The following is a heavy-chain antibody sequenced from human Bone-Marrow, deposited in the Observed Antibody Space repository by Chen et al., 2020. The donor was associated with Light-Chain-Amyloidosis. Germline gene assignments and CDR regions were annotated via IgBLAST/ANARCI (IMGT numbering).Heavy chain of an antibody. J-gene: IGHJ4*02. CDR1: GYTFPNYW. Sequence: EVQLEQSGPEVKKPGESLKISCKGSGYTFPNYWIGWVRQMPGKGLEWMGVIYPDYSDARYRPFFEGQVTISADKSITTAYLQWRSLKASDTAMYYCARRRDGYNFDYWGQGTLVTVSS. CDR2: IYPDYSDA. V-gene: IGHV5-51*01. D-gene: IGHD5-12*01. CDR3: ARRRDGYNFDY.